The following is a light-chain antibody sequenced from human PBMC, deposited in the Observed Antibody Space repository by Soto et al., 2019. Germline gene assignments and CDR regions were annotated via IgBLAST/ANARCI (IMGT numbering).Light chain of an antibody. V-gene: IGLV2-14*01. CDR3: FSYTTTTTLYV. J-gene: IGLJ1*01. Sequence: QSALTQPASMSGSPGQSITISCTGTSSDVGGYNYISWYQQHPGKAPKLMICGVSNRPSGVSDRFSGSKSGNTASLTIPGLQAEDEADYYCFSYTTTTTLYVFGTGTKLTVL. CDR1: SSDVGGYNY. CDR2: GVS.